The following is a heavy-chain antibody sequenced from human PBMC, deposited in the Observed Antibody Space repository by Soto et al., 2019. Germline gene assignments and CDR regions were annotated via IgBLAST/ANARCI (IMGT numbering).Heavy chain of an antibody. CDR2: INQDATRQ. J-gene: IGHJ4*02. CDR3: ARVGLFDGNKPITLEF. V-gene: IGHV3-7*03. D-gene: IGHD3-10*01. CDR1: GVSFISYW. Sequence: GGSLRLSCAASGVSFISYWIIFFRHSSCRWLEWVANINQDATRQSYVDSVEGRFSVSRDNAKNSVYLQMNNLRVDDTAVYYCARVGLFDGNKPITLEFWGQGTLVTVSS.